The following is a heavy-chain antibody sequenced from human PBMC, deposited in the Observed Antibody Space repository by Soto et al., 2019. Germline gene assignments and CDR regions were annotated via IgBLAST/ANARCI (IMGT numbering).Heavy chain of an antibody. V-gene: IGHV1-18*04. CDR1: GYTFTSYG. D-gene: IGHD3-3*01. CDR3: ARDGWVRFLEWLPRCNDY. CDR2: ISAYNGNT. Sequence: GASVKVSCKASGYTFTSYGISWVRQAPGQGLEWMGWISAYNGNTNYAQKLQGRVTMTTDTSTSTAYMELRSLRSDDTAVYYCARDGWVRFLEWLPRCNDYWGPGTVVTVSS. J-gene: IGHJ4*02.